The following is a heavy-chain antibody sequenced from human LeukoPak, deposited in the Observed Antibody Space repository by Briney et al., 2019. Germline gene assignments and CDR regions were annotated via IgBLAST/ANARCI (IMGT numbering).Heavy chain of an antibody. D-gene: IGHD5-24*01. J-gene: IGHJ4*02. V-gene: IGHV4-30-4*01. CDR1: GGSISSSSYY. CDR2: IYYSGST. Sequence: TSETLSLTCTVSGGSISSSSYYWSWIRQPPGKGLEWIGYIYYSGSTYYNPSLKSRVTISVDTSKNQFSLKLSSVTAADTAVYYCARDRDGYTHWGQGTLVTVSS. CDR3: ARDRDGYTH.